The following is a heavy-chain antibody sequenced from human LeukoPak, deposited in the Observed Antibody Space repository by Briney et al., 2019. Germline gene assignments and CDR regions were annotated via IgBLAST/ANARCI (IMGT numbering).Heavy chain of an antibody. V-gene: IGHV3-7*03. J-gene: IGHJ6*03. CDR2: IKQDGSEK. Sequence: GGSLRLSCAASGFTFSSYWMSWVRQAPGKGLEWVANIKQDGSEKYYVDSVKGRFTISRDNSKNTLYLQMNSLRAEDTAVYYCALYSYGYYMDVWGKGTTVTISS. CDR1: GFTFSSYW. D-gene: IGHD5-18*01. CDR3: ALYSYGYYMDV.